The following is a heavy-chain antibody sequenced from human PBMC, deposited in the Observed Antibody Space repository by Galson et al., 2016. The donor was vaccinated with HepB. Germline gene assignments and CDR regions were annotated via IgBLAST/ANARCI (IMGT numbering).Heavy chain of an antibody. CDR3: AKDYDSSGHYEGD. Sequence: SLRLSCAASGFPFSIYAMNWFRQAPGKGLEWVSTIATAINAENTHYADSVNGRFTISRDGSNSILYVQMSSLRAEDTAVYYCAKDYDSSGHYEGDWGQGTLVTVSP. D-gene: IGHD3-22*01. V-gene: IGHV3-23*01. CDR2: IATAINAENT. CDR1: GFPFSIYA. J-gene: IGHJ4*02.